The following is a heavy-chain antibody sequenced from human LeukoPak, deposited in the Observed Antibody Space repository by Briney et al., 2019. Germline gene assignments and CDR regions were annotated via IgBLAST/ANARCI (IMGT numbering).Heavy chain of an antibody. J-gene: IGHJ5*02. D-gene: IGHD4-11*01. CDR3: ASTTVTASDRILFDP. CDR1: GGTFSSYA. V-gene: IGHV1-69*05. CDR2: IIPIFGTA. Sequence: SVKVSCKASGGTFSSYAISWVRQAPGQGLEWMGRIIPIFGTANYAQKFQGRVTITTDESTSTAYMELSSLRSEDTAVYYCASTTVTASDRILFDPWGQGTLVTVSS.